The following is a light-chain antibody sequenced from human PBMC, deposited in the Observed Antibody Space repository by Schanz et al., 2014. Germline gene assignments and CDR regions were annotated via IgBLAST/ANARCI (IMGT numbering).Light chain of an antibody. CDR1: QSVSIY. CDR3: QQYGSSLYT. V-gene: IGKV3-11*01. J-gene: IGKJ2*01. Sequence: EIVLTQSPATLSLSPGERATLSCRASQSVSIYLAWYQQKPGQAPRLLISDASNRATGIPARFSGSGSGTDFTLTISKLEPEDFAVYYCQQYGSSLYTFGQGTKLEMK. CDR2: DAS.